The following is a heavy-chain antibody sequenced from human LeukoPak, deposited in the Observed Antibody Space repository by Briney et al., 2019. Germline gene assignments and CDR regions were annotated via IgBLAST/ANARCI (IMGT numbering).Heavy chain of an antibody. D-gene: IGHD3-3*01. J-gene: IGHJ5*02. Sequence: SETLSLTCTVSGGSISSGGYYWSWIRQPAGKGLEWIGRIYTSGSTNYNPSLKSRVTMSVDTSKNQFSLKLSSVTAADTAVYYCARDRDFWSGYLFDPWGQGTLVTVSS. V-gene: IGHV4-61*02. CDR3: ARDRDFWSGYLFDP. CDR2: IYTSGST. CDR1: GGSISSGGYY.